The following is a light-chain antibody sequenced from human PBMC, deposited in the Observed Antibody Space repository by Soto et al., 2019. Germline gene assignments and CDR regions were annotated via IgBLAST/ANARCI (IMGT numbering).Light chain of an antibody. CDR1: SSDVGGYYY. J-gene: IGLJ1*01. CDR3: SSYTSSNTFYV. V-gene: IGLV2-14*01. CDR2: QVS. Sequence: QSVLTQPASVSGSPGQSITISCTGTSSDVGGYYYVSWYQHHPGKAPKLMIYQVSNRPSGVSNRLSGSKSGNTASLTISGLQAEDEADYYCSSYTSSNTFYVFGTGTKVTV.